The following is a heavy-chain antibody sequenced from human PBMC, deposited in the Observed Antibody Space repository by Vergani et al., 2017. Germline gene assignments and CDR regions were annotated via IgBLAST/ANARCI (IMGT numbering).Heavy chain of an antibody. Sequence: QLQLQESGPGLVKPSETLSLICTVSGGSINPSSSFWGWIRQSPGKGLEWLGSINYVGRTYYIPSLQSRATVFVDTSKNQFSLNLTSVTAADTAVYYCAVRPRVNLVGGEIVTKRTFDYWSQGSLVTVSS. J-gene: IGHJ4*02. CDR3: AVRPRVNLVGGEIVTKRTFDY. CDR2: INYVGRT. V-gene: IGHV4-39*01. D-gene: IGHD3-10*01. CDR1: GGSINPSSSF.